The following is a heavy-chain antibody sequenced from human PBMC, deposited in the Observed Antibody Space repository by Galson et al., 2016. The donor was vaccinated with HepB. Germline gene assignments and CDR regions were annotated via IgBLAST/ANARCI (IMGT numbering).Heavy chain of an antibody. J-gene: IGHJ6*02. CDR2: IYYTGTT. V-gene: IGHV4-39*02. Sequence: ETLSLTCTVSGGSIIINNYYWAWIRQPPGKGLEWIGTIYYTGTTWYNPSLRSRVTISVDTSRDHFSLNLNSVTAADAAVYYCANYHQPSGYYYGIDVWGQGTTVTVSS. CDR1: GGSIIINNYY. D-gene: IGHD3-10*01. CDR3: ANYHQPSGYYYGIDV.